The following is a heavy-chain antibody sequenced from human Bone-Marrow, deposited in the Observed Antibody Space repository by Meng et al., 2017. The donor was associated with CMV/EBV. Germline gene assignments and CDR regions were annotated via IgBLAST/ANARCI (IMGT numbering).Heavy chain of an antibody. Sequence: SETLSLTCTVSGGSISSYYWSWIRQPPGKGLEWIGYSYYSGSSNYNPSVKSRVTISVDTSKNQFSLKLSCVTAADTAVYYCARPVDGYRVDYWGQGTLVTVSS. CDR3: ARPVDGYRVDY. CDR2: SYYSGSS. D-gene: IGHD5-24*01. V-gene: IGHV4-59*03. J-gene: IGHJ4*02. CDR1: GGSISSYY.